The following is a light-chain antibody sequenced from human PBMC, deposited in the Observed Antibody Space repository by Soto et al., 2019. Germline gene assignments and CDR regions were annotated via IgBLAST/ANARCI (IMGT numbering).Light chain of an antibody. CDR3: QQYNNWPWT. Sequence: EIEMTQSPATLSLAPGERATLSCRASQFLSSYLAWYQQKPGQAPRLLIYGASTRATSFPARFSGSGSGTDFTLTISSLQSEDFAVYYCQQYNNWPWTFGQGTKVDI. CDR1: QFLSSY. V-gene: IGKV3-15*01. J-gene: IGKJ1*01. CDR2: GAS.